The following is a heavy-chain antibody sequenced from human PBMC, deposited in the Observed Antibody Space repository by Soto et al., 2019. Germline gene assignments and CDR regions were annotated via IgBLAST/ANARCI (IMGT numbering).Heavy chain of an antibody. J-gene: IGHJ5*02. Sequence: SETLSLTCTVSGGSISTYYWSWIRQPPGKGLEWIGYVYYSGITVYNPSLKSRVTLSVDTSKNQFSLRLSSVTAADTAVYYCARKGLTGDLYWFDPWGQGILVTVSS. V-gene: IGHV4-59*08. CDR2: VYYSGIT. CDR1: GGSISTYY. CDR3: ARKGLTGDLYWFDP. D-gene: IGHD7-27*01.